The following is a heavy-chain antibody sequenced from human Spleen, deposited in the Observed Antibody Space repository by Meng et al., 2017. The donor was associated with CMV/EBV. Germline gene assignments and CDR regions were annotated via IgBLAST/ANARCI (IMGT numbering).Heavy chain of an antibody. CDR3: AKDYLRIVLWNGGFFDY. D-gene: IGHD2/OR15-2a*01. CDR1: GFTFSSYA. CDR2: ISGSGGTT. J-gene: IGHJ4*02. Sequence: GESLKISCAASGFTFSSYAMNWVRQTPGKGLEWVAAISGSGGTTHYADSVKGRFTITRDSSKNTLFLQMNSLRAEDTAVYYCAKDYLRIVLWNGGFFDYWGQGTLVTVSS. V-gene: IGHV3-23*01.